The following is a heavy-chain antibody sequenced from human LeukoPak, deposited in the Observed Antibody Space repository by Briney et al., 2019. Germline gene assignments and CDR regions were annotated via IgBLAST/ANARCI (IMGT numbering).Heavy chain of an antibody. V-gene: IGHV3-23*01. Sequence: AGGSLRLPCAASGFTFSSYAMSWVRQAPGKGLEWVSAISGSGGSTYYADSVKGRFTISRDNSKNTLYLQMNSLRAEDTALYYCAKDFCARCWYFDLWGRGTLVTVSS. CDR1: GFTFSSYA. CDR2: ISGSGGST. D-gene: IGHD2/OR15-2a*01. J-gene: IGHJ2*01. CDR3: AKDFCARCWYFDL.